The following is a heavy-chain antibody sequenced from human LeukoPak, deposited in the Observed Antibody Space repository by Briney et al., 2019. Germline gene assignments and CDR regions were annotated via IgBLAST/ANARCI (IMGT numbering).Heavy chain of an antibody. D-gene: IGHD4/OR15-4a*01. CDR2: IRYDGSNK. V-gene: IGHV3-30*02. CDR3: ARRAGAYSHPYDY. Sequence: QSGGSLRPSCAASGFTFSSYGMHWVRQAPGKGLEWVAFIRYDGSNKYYADSVKGRFTISRDNSKNTLYLQMNSLRAEDTAVYYCARRAGAYSHPYDYGGQGTLVTVSS. J-gene: IGHJ4*02. CDR1: GFTFSSYG.